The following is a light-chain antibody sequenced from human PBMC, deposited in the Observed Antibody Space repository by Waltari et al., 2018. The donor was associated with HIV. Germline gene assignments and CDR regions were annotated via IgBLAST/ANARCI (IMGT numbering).Light chain of an antibody. V-gene: IGLV3-1*01. Sequence: SYELTQPPSVSVSPGQTASITCSGDKLGDKYACWYQQKPGQSPVLVIYQDSKRPSGIPERLSGTNSGNTAALTISGTQAMDEADYYCQAWDSSTYYVFGTGTKVTVL. CDR1: KLGDKY. J-gene: IGLJ1*01. CDR2: QDS. CDR3: QAWDSSTYYV.